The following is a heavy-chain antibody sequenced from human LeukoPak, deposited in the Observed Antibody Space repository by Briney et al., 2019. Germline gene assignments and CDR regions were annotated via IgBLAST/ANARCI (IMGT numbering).Heavy chain of an antibody. CDR1: GGSISSYY. CDR3: ARDFGDSSSPDAFDI. CDR2: IYYSGST. V-gene: IGHV4-59*01. D-gene: IGHD6-6*01. J-gene: IGHJ3*02. Sequence: PSETLSLTCTVSGGSISSYYWSWIRRPPGKGLEWIRYIYYSGSTNYNPSLKSRVTISVDTSKNQFSLKLSSVTAADTAVYYCARDFGDSSSPDAFDIWGQGTMVTVSS.